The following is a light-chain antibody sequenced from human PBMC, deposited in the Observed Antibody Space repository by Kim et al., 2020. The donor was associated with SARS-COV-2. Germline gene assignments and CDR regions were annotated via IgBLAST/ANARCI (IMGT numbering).Light chain of an antibody. V-gene: IGLV3-1*01. Sequence: VSPGQTASITCSGDKVGDKYACLYQQQPGQSPVLVIYQDSKRPSGIPERFSGSNSGNTATLTISGTQAMDEADYYCQAWDSSTAVVFGGGTQLTVL. CDR2: QDS. CDR1: KVGDKY. J-gene: IGLJ2*01. CDR3: QAWDSSTAVV.